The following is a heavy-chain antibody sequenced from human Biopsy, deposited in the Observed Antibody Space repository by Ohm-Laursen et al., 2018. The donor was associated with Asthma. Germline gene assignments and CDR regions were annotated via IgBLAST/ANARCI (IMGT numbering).Heavy chain of an antibody. CDR3: ARGWNCGGDCYSLDS. D-gene: IGHD2-21*02. CDR1: GDSIDSGDYS. V-gene: IGHV4-30-2*06. CDR2: NYRNGDT. J-gene: IGHJ4*02. Sequence: TLSLTCPASGDSIDSGDYSWTWIRQSPGVGLEWIGYNYRNGDTYYNPTLKNRVTISIDRSKNQFSLRLRSVTAAGTAVYYCARGWNCGGDCYSLDSWGQGTLVTVSS.